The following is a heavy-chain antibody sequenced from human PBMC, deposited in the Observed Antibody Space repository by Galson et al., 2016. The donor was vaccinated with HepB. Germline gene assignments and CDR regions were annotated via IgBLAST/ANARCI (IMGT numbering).Heavy chain of an antibody. J-gene: IGHJ6*02. Sequence: SLRLSCAASGFTFRDYAMTWVRQAPGKGLEWVSAISGSGYNTYYADSVKGRFTISRDNSKDTLYLQMSSLRAEDTAVYYCAKAGYSGYDDYYYGLDVWGQGTTVTVSS. D-gene: IGHD5-12*01. V-gene: IGHV3-23*01. CDR1: GFTFRDYA. CDR3: AKAGYSGYDDYYYGLDV. CDR2: ISGSGYNT.